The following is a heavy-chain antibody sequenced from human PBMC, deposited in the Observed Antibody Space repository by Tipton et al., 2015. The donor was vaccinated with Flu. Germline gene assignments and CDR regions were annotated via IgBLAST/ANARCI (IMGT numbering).Heavy chain of an antibody. CDR2: SYTSGST. V-gene: IGHV4-4*07. D-gene: IGHD1-26*01. CDR3: AREGVMKGQGGIFDY. Sequence: TLSLTCTVSGSSISSYYWSWIRQPAGKGLEWIGRSYTSGSTNYNPSLKSRVTMSVDTSKNQFSLKLSSVTAADTAVYYCAREGVMKGQGGIFDYWGQGTLVTVSS. J-gene: IGHJ4*02. CDR1: GSSISSYY.